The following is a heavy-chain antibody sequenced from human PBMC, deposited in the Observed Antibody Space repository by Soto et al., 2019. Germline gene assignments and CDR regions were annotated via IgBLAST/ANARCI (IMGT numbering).Heavy chain of an antibody. CDR3: ARDCSSTSCYTLFDY. CDR1: GGSISSGDYY. Sequence: LSLTCTVSGGSISSGDYYWSWIRQPPGKGLEWIGYIYYSGTTYYNPSLKSRVAISVDTSKNQFSLKLTSVTAADTAVYYCARDCSSTSCYTLFDYWGQGTLVTVSS. D-gene: IGHD2-2*02. V-gene: IGHV4-30-4*01. J-gene: IGHJ4*02. CDR2: IYYSGTT.